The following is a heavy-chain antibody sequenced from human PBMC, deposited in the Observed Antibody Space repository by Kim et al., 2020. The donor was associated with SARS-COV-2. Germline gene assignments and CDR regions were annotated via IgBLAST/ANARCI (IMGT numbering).Heavy chain of an antibody. D-gene: IGHD2-15*01. Sequence: ASVKGRFTVSRDDSTNTTYLQMNILKSEDTAVYFCARNDGGSDFYYYAMDVWGRGTTVTVSS. V-gene: IGHV3-73*01. J-gene: IGHJ6*02. CDR3: ARNDGGSDFYYYAMDV.